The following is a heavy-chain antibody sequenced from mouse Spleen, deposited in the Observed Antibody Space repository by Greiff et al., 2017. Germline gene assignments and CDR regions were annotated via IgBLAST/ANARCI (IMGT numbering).Heavy chain of an antibody. CDR2: ISYDGSN. V-gene: IGHV3-6*01. D-gene: IGHD1-1*01. J-gene: IGHJ2*01. CDR3: ARNYGSSFYYFDY. CDR1: GYSITSGYY. Sequence: EVQLVESGPGLVKPSQSLSLTCSVTGYSITSGYYWNWIRQFPGNKLEWMGYISYDGSNNYNPSLKNRISITRDTSKNQFFLKLNSVTTEDTATYYCARNYGSSFYYFDYWGQGTTLTVSS.